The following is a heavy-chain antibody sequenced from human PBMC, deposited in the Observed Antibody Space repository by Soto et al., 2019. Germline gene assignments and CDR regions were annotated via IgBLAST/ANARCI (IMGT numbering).Heavy chain of an antibody. Sequence: QVQLQQWGAGLLKPSETLSLTCAVYGGSFSGYYWSWIRQPPGKGLEWIGEINHSGSTNYNPSLKSRVTISVDTSKNQFSLKLSSVTAADTAVYYCARRTRFFSFDPWGQGTLVTVSS. CDR1: GGSFSGYY. CDR3: ARRTRFFSFDP. J-gene: IGHJ5*02. V-gene: IGHV4-34*01. D-gene: IGHD1-7*01. CDR2: INHSGST.